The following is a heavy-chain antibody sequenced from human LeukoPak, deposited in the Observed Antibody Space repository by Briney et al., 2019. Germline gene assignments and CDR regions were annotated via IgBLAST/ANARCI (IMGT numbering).Heavy chain of an antibody. V-gene: IGHV3-7*01. Sequence: SCKASGYTFTSYGISWVRQAPGKGLEWVANIKQDGSEKYYVDSVKGRFTISRDNAKNSLCLQMNSLRAEDTAVYYCARVLYYYDSSGYFDYWGQGTLVTVSS. J-gene: IGHJ4*02. CDR1: GYTFTSYG. CDR2: IKQDGSEK. CDR3: ARVLYYYDSSGYFDY. D-gene: IGHD3-22*01.